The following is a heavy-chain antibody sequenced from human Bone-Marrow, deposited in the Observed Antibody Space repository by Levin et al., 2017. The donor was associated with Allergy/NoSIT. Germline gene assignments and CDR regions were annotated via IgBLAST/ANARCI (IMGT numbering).Heavy chain of an antibody. D-gene: IGHD6-19*01. CDR2: ISSRSNYI. V-gene: IGHV3-21*01. Sequence: GESLKISCAASGFTFSSNSMNWVRQAPGKGLEWVSSISSRSNYIYYADSVKGRFTISRDNAKHSLYLLMNSLRVDDTAVYYCARDRAASAVAGPYYFDYWGQGTLVTVSS. CDR1: GFTFSSNS. CDR3: ARDRAASAVAGPYYFDY. J-gene: IGHJ4*02.